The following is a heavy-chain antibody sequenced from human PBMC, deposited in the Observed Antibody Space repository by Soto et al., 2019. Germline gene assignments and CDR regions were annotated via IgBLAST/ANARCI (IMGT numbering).Heavy chain of an antibody. J-gene: IGHJ6*02. D-gene: IGHD3-9*01. CDR2: MNPESGST. V-gene: IGHV1-8*01. CDR3: ARSVATGYYSTHYYGMDV. Sequence: QEQLVQSGAEVKKPGASVKISCKASGYTFNTYDINWVRQATGQGLEWMGWMNPESGSTGFAQSFQGRITLTGNTSINTVYMEVSSLTNEDTAVYFCARSVATGYYSTHYYGMDVWGPGTTVTVSS. CDR1: GYTFNTYD.